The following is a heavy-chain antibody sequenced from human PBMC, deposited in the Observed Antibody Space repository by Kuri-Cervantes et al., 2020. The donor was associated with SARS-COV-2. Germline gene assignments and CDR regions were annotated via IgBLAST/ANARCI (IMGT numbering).Heavy chain of an antibody. J-gene: IGHJ6*02. Sequence: GSLRLSCTVSGGSISSSSYYWGWIRQPPGKGLEWIGRIYTSGSTNYNPSLKSRVTMSVDTSKNQFSLKLSSVTAADTAVYYCARARLWPPTGGYYYGMDVWGQGTTVTVSS. CDR1: GGSISSSSYY. D-gene: IGHD3-10*01. CDR3: ARARLWPPTGGYYYGMDV. V-gene: IGHV4-39*07. CDR2: IYTSGST.